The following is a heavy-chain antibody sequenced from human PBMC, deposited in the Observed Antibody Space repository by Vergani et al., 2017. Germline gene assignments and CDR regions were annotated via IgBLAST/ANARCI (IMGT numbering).Heavy chain of an antibody. V-gene: IGHV4-34*01. Sequence: QVQLQQWGAGLLKPSETLSLTCAVYGGSFSGYYWSWIRQPPGKGLEWIGEINHSGSTNYNPSLKSRVTISVDTSKNQFSLKLSSVTAADTAVHYCATLPMVRGVSWSQMREIARDWGQGTLVTVSS. J-gene: IGHJ4*02. CDR2: INHSGST. CDR1: GGSFSGYY. CDR3: ATLPMVRGVSWSQMREIARD. D-gene: IGHD3-10*01.